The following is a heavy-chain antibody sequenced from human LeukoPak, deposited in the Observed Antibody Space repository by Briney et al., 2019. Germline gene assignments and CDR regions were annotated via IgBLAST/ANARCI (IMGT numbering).Heavy chain of an antibody. D-gene: IGHD1-26*01. J-gene: IGHJ4*02. CDR1: GYTFTSYG. Sequence: ASVKVSCKASGYTFTSYGISWVRQAPGQGLEWMGWINPNSGGTNYAQKFQGRVTMTRDTSISTAYMELSRLRSDDTAVYYCARAFPMYSGSYYPSYYFDYWGQGTLVTVSS. CDR3: ARAFPMYSGSYYPSYYFDY. CDR2: INPNSGGT. V-gene: IGHV1-2*02.